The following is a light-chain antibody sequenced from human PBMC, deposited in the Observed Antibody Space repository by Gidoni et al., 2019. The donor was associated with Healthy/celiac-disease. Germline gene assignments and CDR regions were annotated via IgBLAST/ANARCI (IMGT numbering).Light chain of an antibody. CDR1: SSDVGGYNY. J-gene: IGLJ2*01. Sequence: QSALTQPASASGSPGQSITISCTGTSSDVGGYNYVSWYQQHPGKAPKLMIYEVSNRPPGVSNRFSGSKSGNTASLTISGLQAEDEADYYCSSYTSSSTLVFGGGTKLTVL. CDR3: SSYTSSSTLV. V-gene: IGLV2-14*01. CDR2: EVS.